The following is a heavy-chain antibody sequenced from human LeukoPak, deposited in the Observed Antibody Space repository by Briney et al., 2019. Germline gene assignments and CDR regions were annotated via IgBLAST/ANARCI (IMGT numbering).Heavy chain of an antibody. CDR2: ISYGGSNK. CDR1: GFTFSSYA. CDR3: ARDHRRGYYYDSSGYYYFDY. J-gene: IGHJ4*02. Sequence: GGSLRLSCAASGFTFSSYAMHWVRQAPGKGLEWVAVISYGGSNKYYADSVKGRFTISRDNSKNTLYLQMNSLRAEDTAVYYCARDHRRGYYYDSSGYYYFDYWGQGTLVTVSS. V-gene: IGHV3-30-3*01. D-gene: IGHD3-22*01.